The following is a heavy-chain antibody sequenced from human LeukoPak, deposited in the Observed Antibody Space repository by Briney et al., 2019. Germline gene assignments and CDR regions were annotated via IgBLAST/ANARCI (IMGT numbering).Heavy chain of an antibody. J-gene: IGHJ4*02. CDR3: ARATGYGDYLFDY. D-gene: IGHD4-17*01. CDR2: ISPSGGST. CDR1: GYTFTSNY. V-gene: IGHV1-2*02. Sequence: ASVKVSCKAFGYTFTSNYMHWVRHGPGQGPEWMGVISPSGGSTTYAQKFQGRVTMTRDTSISTAYMELSRLRSDDTAVYYCARATGYGDYLFDYWGQGTLVTASS.